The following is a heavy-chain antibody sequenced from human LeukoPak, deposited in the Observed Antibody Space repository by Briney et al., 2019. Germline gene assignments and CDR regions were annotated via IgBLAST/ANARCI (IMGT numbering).Heavy chain of an antibody. CDR1: GGSISSSSYY. J-gene: IGHJ4*02. D-gene: IGHD3-22*01. V-gene: IGHV4-39*07. CDR2: IYYSGST. CDR3: ARRPRSSGGDDGPSGLDS. Sequence: SETLSLTCTVSGGSISSSSYYWGWIRQPPGKGLEWIGSIYYSGSTYYNPSLKSRVTISVDMSKNQFSLRLNSVTAADTAVYYCARRPRSSGGDDGPSGLDSWGQGTLVTVSS.